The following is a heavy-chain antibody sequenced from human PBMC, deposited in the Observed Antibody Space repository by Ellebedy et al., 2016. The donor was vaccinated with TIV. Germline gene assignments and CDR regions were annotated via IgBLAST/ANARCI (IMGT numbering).Heavy chain of an antibody. CDR2: IYYSGRT. Sequence: MPSETLSLTCTVSGGSIRSSSYYWGWIRPPPGKGLEWIGSIYYSGRTSSNPSLKSRVTISVDTSKNQFSLKLSSVTAADTAVYYCARQGYRGYSYGATYTPFDYWGQGTLVTVSS. CDR1: GGSIRSSSYY. V-gene: IGHV4-39*01. D-gene: IGHD5-18*01. CDR3: ARQGYRGYSYGATYTPFDY. J-gene: IGHJ4*02.